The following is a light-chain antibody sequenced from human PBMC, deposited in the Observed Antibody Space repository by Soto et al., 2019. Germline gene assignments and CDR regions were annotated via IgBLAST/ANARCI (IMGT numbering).Light chain of an antibody. CDR3: QQFKIYPFP. CDR1: QGIGGA. J-gene: IGKJ3*01. CDR2: DAS. V-gene: IGKV1-13*02. Sequence: AIQLTQSPSSLSASVGDRVTITCWASQGIGGALAWYQQRPGQAPKLLVYDASTLDSGVPSRFSGSGSGTDFALTISLLQPEDFATYYCQQFKIYPFPFGPGTKVDLK.